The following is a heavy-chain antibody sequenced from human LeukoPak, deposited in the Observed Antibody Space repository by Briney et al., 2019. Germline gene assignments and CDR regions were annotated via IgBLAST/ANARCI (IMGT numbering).Heavy chain of an antibody. CDR2: IIPIFGTA. J-gene: IGHJ5*02. CDR3: AAFAGYDPLNWFDP. CDR1: GGTFSSYA. V-gene: IGHV1-69*05. D-gene: IGHD5-12*01. Sequence: ASVKVSCKASGGTFSSYAISWVRQAPGQGLEWMGRIIPIFGTANYAQKFQGRVTITTDESTSTAYMELSSLRSEDTAVYYCAAFAGYDPLNWFDPWGQGTLVTVSS.